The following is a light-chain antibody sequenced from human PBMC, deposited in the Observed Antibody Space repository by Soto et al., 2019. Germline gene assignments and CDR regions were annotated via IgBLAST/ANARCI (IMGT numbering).Light chain of an antibody. CDR3: QQYNNWPPTWT. J-gene: IGKJ1*01. CDR1: QSVSIN. CDR2: GAS. Sequence: EIVLTQSPATLSLSPGERAPLSCRAIQSVSINLAWYQQKPGQAPRLLIYGASTRATGIPARFSGSGSGTEFTLTISSLQSEDFAVYYCQQYNNWPPTWTFGQGTKVDIK. V-gene: IGKV3-15*01.